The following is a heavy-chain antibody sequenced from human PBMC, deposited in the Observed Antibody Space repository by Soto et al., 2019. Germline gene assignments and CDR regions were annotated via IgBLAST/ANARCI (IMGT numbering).Heavy chain of an antibody. CDR3: ARGVDCSGGSCDGSRSY. D-gene: IGHD2-15*01. CDR2: IIPIFGTA. Sequence: SVKVSCKASGGTFSSYAISWVRQAPGQGLEWMGGIIPIFGTANYAQKFQGRVTITADESTSTAYMELSSLRSEDTAVYYCARGVDCSGGSCDGSRSYWGQGTLVTVSS. V-gene: IGHV1-69*13. J-gene: IGHJ4*02. CDR1: GGTFSSYA.